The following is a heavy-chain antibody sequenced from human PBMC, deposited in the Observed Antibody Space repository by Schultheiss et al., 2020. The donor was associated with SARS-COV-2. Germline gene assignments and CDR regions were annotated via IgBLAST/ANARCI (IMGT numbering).Heavy chain of an antibody. Sequence: TFSSYAMSWVRQAPGKGLEWIGSIYYSGSTYYNPSLKSRVTISVDTSKNQFSLKLSSVTAADTAVYYCARESIAAAGLDYWGQGTLVTVAS. V-gene: IGHV4-39*07. D-gene: IGHD6-13*01. CDR3: ARESIAAAGLDY. J-gene: IGHJ4*02. CDR1: TFSSYA. CDR2: IYYSGST.